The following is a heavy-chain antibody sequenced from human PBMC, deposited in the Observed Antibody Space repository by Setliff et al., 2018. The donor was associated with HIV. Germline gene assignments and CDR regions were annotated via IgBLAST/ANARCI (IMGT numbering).Heavy chain of an antibody. V-gene: IGHV5-51*01. CDR2: IYPGDSDT. CDR3: ARLVNYGGKKDAFDI. D-gene: IGHD4-17*01. J-gene: IGHJ3*02. Sequence: PGESLKISCKGSGYNFATYWIGWLRQMPGKGLEWMGIIYPGDSDTRYSPSFQGQVTISADKSISTAYLQWSSLKASDTAMYYCARLVNYGGKKDAFDIWGQGTMVTVSS. CDR1: GYNFATYW.